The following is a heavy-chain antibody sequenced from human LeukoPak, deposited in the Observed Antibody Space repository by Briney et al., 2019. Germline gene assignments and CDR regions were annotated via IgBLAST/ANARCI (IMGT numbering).Heavy chain of an antibody. CDR3: ARGHSNYGDYFDY. CDR1: GFRFRNHW. J-gene: IGHJ4*02. D-gene: IGHD4-11*01. CDR2: IKEDGSEK. Sequence: PGGSLRLSCAASGFRFRNHWMNWVRQAPGKGLEWVANIKEDGSEKCYVDSAKGRFTISRDNAKSSLSLQMNSLRAEDTAMYYCARGHSNYGDYFDYWGQGTLVTVSS. V-gene: IGHV3-7*01.